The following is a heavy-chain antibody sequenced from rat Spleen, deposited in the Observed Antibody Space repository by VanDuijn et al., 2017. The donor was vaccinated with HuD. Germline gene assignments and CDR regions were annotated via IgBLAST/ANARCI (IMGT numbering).Heavy chain of an antibody. V-gene: IGHV3-1*01. Sequence: EVQLQESGPGLVKPSQSLSLPCSVSDYSITSNYSGWHRKFPGNKMEWMGYINYIVSTNYNPSLKSRTSITRDTSKNQFFLQLNSVTTEDTATYYCARSRYTTDYYYEGFFDYWGQGVMVTVSS. CDR1: DYSITSNY. J-gene: IGHJ2*01. CDR2: INYIVST. D-gene: IGHD1-6*01. CDR3: ARSRYTTDYYYEGFFDY.